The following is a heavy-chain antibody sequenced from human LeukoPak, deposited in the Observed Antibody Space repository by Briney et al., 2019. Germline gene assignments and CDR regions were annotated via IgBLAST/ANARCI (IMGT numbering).Heavy chain of an antibody. CDR3: AREDAYYDILTGYYTLYYSDY. V-gene: IGHV1-69*04. J-gene: IGHJ4*02. Sequence: SVKVSCKASGGTFSSYTISWVRQAPGQGLEWMGRIIPILGIANYAQKFQGRVTITADKSTSTAYMELSSLRSEDTAVYYCAREDAYYDILTGYYTLYYSDYWGQGTLVTVSS. CDR2: IIPILGIA. D-gene: IGHD3-9*01. CDR1: GGTFSSYT.